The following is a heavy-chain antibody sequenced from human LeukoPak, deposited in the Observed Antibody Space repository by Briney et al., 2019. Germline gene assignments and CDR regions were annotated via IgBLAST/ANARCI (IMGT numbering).Heavy chain of an antibody. J-gene: IGHJ5*02. CDR2: FDPEDGET. V-gene: IGHV1-24*01. CDR1: GYTLTELS. Sequence: ASVKVSCKVSGYTLTELSMHWVRQAPGKGLEWMGGFDPEDGETIYAQKFQGRVTMTEDTSTDTAYMELSSLRSEDTAVYYCATLPSPIFGVPFFPHNWFDPWGQGTLVTVSS. CDR3: ATLPSPIFGVPFFPHNWFDP. D-gene: IGHD3-3*01.